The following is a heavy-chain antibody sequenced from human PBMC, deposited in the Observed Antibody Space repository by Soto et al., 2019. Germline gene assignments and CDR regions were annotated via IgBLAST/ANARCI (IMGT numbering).Heavy chain of an antibody. V-gene: IGHV4-34*01. J-gene: IGHJ6*02. D-gene: IGHD6-19*01. CDR2: INHSGST. Sequence: QVQLQQWGAGLLKPSETLSLTCAVYGGSFSGYYWSWIRQPPGKGLEWIGEINHSGSTNYNPSLKSRVTISVDTSKNQFSLKLSSVTASDTAVYYCARGGWYALNYYYYYGMDVWGQGTTVTVSS. CDR1: GGSFSGYY. CDR3: ARGGWYALNYYYYYGMDV.